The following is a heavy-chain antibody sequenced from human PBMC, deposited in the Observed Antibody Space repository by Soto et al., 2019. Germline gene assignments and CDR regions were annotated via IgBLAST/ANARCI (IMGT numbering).Heavy chain of an antibody. D-gene: IGHD6-13*01. CDR2: ISISAGTM. Sequence: QVQLVESGGGLVKPGGSLGLSCAASGFAFSDYYMTWIRQSPGKGLEWISYISISAGTMYYADSVKGRFSISRDNAKNSLYLQMNNLRAGDTAVYYCARFKPYSNLPWGYYYYYGMDLWGQGTTVTVSS. CDR3: ARFKPYSNLPWGYYYYYGMDL. V-gene: IGHV3-11*01. J-gene: IGHJ6*02. CDR1: GFAFSDYY.